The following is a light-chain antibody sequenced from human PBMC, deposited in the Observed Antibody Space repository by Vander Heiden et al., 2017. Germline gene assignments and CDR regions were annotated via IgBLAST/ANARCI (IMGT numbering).Light chain of an antibody. CDR2: DAS. Sequence: EIVLTQSPATLSLSPGERATLSSRPSQSVSSYLAWYQQKPGQAPRLLIYDASNRATGIPARFSGSGSGTDFTLTISSLEPEDFAVYYCQQRSNWPLTFGGGTKVEIK. CDR3: QQRSNWPLT. CDR1: QSVSSY. J-gene: IGKJ4*01. V-gene: IGKV3-11*01.